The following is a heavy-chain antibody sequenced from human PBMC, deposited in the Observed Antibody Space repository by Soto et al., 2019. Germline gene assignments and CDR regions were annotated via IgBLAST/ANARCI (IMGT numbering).Heavy chain of an antibody. CDR1: GYTFTSYA. V-gene: IGHV1-3*01. J-gene: IGHJ4*02. D-gene: IGHD2-15*01. CDR2: INAGSGNT. CDR3: ARDLGGWPDY. Sequence: QVQLVQSGAEVKKPGASVKVSCKASGYTFTSYAMHWVRQAPGQRLEWMGWINAGSGNTKNSQKFQGRVTITRDTSASTAYMELRRLRSEDTAVYYCARDLGGWPDYWGQGTLVTVSS.